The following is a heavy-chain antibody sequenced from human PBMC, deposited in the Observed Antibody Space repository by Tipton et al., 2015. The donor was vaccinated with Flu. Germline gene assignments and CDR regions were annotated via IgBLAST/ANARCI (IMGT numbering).Heavy chain of an antibody. J-gene: IGHJ4*02. CDR1: GFTFSSYW. D-gene: IGHD2-15*01. CDR3: SRGVEVAALLYYFDY. Sequence: SLRLSCAASGFTFSSYWMSWVRQAPGKGLEWVANIKHDGSGKYYVDSVKGRFTISRDNAKNSRYLQMNSLRAEDTAVYYCSRGVEVAALLYYFDYWGQGTLVTVSS. CDR2: IKHDGSGK. V-gene: IGHV3-7*01.